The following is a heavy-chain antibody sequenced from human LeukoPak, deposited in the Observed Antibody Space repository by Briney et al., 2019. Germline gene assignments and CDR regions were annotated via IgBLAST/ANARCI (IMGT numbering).Heavy chain of an antibody. CDR1: GHTFTGYY. V-gene: IGHV1-2*02. D-gene: IGHD3-16*02. CDR3: ARDRYPTPWYYGMDV. Sequence: ASAKVSCKASGHTFTGYYMHWVRQAPGQGLEWLGWINPNSGVTNYAQKFQGRITMTRDTSITTVYMELSSLTSDDTAVYYCARDRYPTPWYYGMDVWGQGTTVTVSS. CDR2: INPNSGVT. J-gene: IGHJ6*02.